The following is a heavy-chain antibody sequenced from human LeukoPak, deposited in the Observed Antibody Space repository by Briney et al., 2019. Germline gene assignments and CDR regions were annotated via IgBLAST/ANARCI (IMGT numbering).Heavy chain of an antibody. CDR3: ARESWLAAAFDI. V-gene: IGHV4-30-2*01. D-gene: IGHD6-19*01. Sequence: PSETLSLTCAVSGGSISSGGYSWSWIRQPPGKGLEWIGYIYHSGSTYYNPSLKSRVTISADRSKNQFSLKLSSVTAADTAVYYCARESWLAAAFDIWGQGTMVTVSS. J-gene: IGHJ3*02. CDR2: IYHSGST. CDR1: GGSISSGGYS.